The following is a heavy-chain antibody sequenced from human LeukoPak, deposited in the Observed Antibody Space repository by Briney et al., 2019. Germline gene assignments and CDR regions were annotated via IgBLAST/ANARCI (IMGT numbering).Heavy chain of an antibody. D-gene: IGHD3-10*01. V-gene: IGHV3-66*01. Sequence: GGSLRLLCAASGFTVSDHYMLWARQAPAKGLEWVSVNHRDGGTYYSQSVKGRFTISRDNSKNTLYLQMNTLRVEDTAVYYCVRDEGFHGSGSNWGPGTLVTVSS. CDR2: NHRDGGT. CDR3: VRDEGFHGSGSN. J-gene: IGHJ4*02. CDR1: GFTVSDHY.